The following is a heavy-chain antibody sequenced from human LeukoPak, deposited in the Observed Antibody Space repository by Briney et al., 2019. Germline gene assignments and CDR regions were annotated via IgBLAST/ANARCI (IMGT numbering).Heavy chain of an antibody. CDR3: ARERGRRRYYYDSSGYYSFFDY. CDR2: IYTSGST. V-gene: IGHV4-4*07. J-gene: IGHJ4*02. Sequence: SETLSLTCTVSGGSISSYYWSWIRQPAGKGLEWIGRIYTSGSTNYNPSLKSRVTMSVDTSKNQFSLKLSSVTAADTAVYYCARERGRRRYYYDSSGYYSFFDYWGQGTLVTVSS. CDR1: GGSISSYY. D-gene: IGHD3-22*01.